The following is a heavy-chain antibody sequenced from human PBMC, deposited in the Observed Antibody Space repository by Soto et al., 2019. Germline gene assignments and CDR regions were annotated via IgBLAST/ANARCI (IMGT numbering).Heavy chain of an antibody. CDR2: IYYSGST. Sequence: SETLSLTCTVSGGSISSYYWSWIRQPPGKGLEWIGCIYYSGSTNYNPSLKSRVTISVDTSKNQFSLKLSSVTAADTAVYYCARKNYVSWFDPWGQGTLVTVSS. V-gene: IGHV4-59*01. CDR3: ARKNYVSWFDP. D-gene: IGHD1-7*01. CDR1: GGSISSYY. J-gene: IGHJ5*02.